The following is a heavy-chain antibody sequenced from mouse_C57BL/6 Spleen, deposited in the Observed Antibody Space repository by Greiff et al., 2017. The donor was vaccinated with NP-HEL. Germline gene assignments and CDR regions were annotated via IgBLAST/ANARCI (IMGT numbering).Heavy chain of an antibody. J-gene: IGHJ2*01. CDR2: IHPISGST. D-gene: IGHD1-1*01. Sequence: QVQLQQPGAELVKPGASVKLSCKASGYTFTSYWMHWVKQRPGQGLEWIGLIHPISGSTNYNEKFKSKATLTVDKSSSTAYMHLSSLTSEDYAVYYCERSSITTVVGPYFDYWGQGTTLTVSS. CDR1: GYTFTSYW. CDR3: ERSSITTVVGPYFDY. V-gene: IGHV1-64*01.